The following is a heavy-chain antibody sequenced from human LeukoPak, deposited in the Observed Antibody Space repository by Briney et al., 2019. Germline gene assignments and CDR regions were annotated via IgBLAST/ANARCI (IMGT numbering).Heavy chain of an antibody. CDR2: ISYDGSNK. CDR1: GFTFSSYA. V-gene: IGHV3-30*07. J-gene: IGHJ4*02. CDR3: AKGQRGGSYFDN. Sequence: PGRSLRLSCAASGFTFSSYAMHWVRQAPGKGLEWVAVISYDGSNKYYADSVKGRFTISRNNSKSTLYLQMNSLRAEDTAVYYCAKGQRGGSYFDNWGQGTLVTVSS. D-gene: IGHD3-16*01.